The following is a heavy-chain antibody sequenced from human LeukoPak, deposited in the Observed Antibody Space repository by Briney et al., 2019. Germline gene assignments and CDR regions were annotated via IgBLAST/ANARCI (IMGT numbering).Heavy chain of an antibody. D-gene: IGHD4-11*01. J-gene: IGHJ4*02. CDR3: VRDYSNFVQGD. Sequence: SETLSLTCTVSGASISRGGYYWDWIRQSPGKGLEWIGSIYSGGETHYNPSLNSRVTIFLDTSKNRFSLNLISVTATDTAVYYCVRDYSNFVQGDWGQGTLVTVSS. CDR1: GASISRGGYY. CDR2: IYSGGET. V-gene: IGHV4-39*02.